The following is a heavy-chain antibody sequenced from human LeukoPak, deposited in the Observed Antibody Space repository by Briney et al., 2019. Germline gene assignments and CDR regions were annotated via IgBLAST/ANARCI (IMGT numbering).Heavy chain of an antibody. D-gene: IGHD2-2*01. J-gene: IGHJ3*01. CDR3: ARRYCSSTSCYGADAFDL. V-gene: IGHV1-69*13. CDR1: GYTFTSYD. Sequence: ASVKVSCKASGYTFTSYDINWVRQAPGQGLEWMGGVIPIFGTTKYAQEFQGRVTITADGSTSTAYMELSSLRSEDTAVYYCARRYCSSTSCYGADAFDLWGQGTMVTVSS. CDR2: VIPIFGTT.